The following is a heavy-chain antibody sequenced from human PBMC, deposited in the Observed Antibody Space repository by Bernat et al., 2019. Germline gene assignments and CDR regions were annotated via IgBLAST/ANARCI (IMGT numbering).Heavy chain of an antibody. CDR1: GYSISSGYY. CDR3: ARGAVAATPSNYYFDY. CDR2: IYHTGST. D-gene: IGHD2-15*01. V-gene: IGHV4-38-2*01. Sequence: QVQLQESGPGLVKPSETLSLTCAVSGYSISSGYYWGWIRQPPGKGLEWIGSIYHTGSTYYNPSLKSRVTISVDTSKNQFSLKLTSVTAADTAVYYCARGAVAATPSNYYFDYWGQGTLVTVSS. J-gene: IGHJ4*02.